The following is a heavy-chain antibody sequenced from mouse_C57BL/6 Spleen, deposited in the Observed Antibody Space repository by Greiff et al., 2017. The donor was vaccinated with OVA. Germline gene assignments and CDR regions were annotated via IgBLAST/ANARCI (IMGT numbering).Heavy chain of an antibody. CDR1: GFTFSDYG. CDR2: ISSGSSTI. CDR3: ARSDYYGSYFDY. J-gene: IGHJ2*01. D-gene: IGHD1-1*01. V-gene: IGHV5-17*01. Sequence: DVKLVESGGGLVKPGGSLKLSCAASGFTFSDYGMHWVRQAPEKGLEWVAYISSGSSTIYYADTVKGRFTISRDNAKNTLFLQMTSLRSEDTAMYYCARSDYYGSYFDYWGQGTTLTVSS.